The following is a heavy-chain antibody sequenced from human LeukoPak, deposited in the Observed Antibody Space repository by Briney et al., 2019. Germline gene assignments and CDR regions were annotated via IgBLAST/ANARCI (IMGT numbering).Heavy chain of an antibody. CDR3: ARDLGFVEMATAPFDY. J-gene: IGHJ4*02. V-gene: IGHV1-69*04. CDR2: IIPILGIA. CDR1: GGTFSSYA. D-gene: IGHD5-18*01. Sequence: SVKVSCKASGGTFSSYAISWVRQAPGQGLEWMGRIIPILGIANYAQKFQGRVTITADKSTSTAYMELSSLRSEDTAVYYCARDLGFVEMATAPFDYWAREPWSPSPQ.